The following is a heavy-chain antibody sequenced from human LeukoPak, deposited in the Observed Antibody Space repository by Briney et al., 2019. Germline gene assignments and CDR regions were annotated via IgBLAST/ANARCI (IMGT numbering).Heavy chain of an antibody. D-gene: IGHD1-1*01. Sequence: GGSLRLSCAASGFTFSSHWIHWVRQAPGKGLVWVSGINRDGSSTSYADSVKGRFTISRDNAKNTLYLQMNSLRAEDTAVYYCERGRGNEPFDYWGQGTLVTVSS. CDR3: ERGRGNEPFDY. CDR1: GFTFSSHW. V-gene: IGHV3-74*01. J-gene: IGHJ4*02. CDR2: INRDGSST.